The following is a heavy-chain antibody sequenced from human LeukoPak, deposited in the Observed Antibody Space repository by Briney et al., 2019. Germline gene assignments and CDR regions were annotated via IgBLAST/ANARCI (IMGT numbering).Heavy chain of an antibody. J-gene: IGHJ4*02. CDR2: IKQDGSEK. D-gene: IGHD6-19*01. CDR3: ARGGAWLETTQLFDY. CDR1: GFTPTSYW. Sequence: GGTLRLSCAASGFTPTSYWISWVRQAPGKGLEWVANIKQDGSEKYYVDSVKGRFNISRDNAKNSLYLQMNSLRAEDTGVYYCARGGAWLETTQLFDYRGQGTLVTVSS. V-gene: IGHV3-7*01.